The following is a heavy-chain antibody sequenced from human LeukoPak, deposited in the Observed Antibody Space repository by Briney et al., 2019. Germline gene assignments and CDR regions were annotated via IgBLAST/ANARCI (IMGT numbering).Heavy chain of an antibody. V-gene: IGHV3-7*01. J-gene: IGHJ4*02. CDR1: GFTFSSYW. CDR2: IKQDGSEK. Sequence: GGSLRLSCAASGFTFSSYWMTWVRQAPGKGLEWVANIKQDGSEKYHVDSVKGRFTISRDNAKNSLYLQMNSLRAEDTAVYYCARGRWQWLIFYWGQGTLVTVSS. D-gene: IGHD6-19*01. CDR3: ARGRWQWLIFY.